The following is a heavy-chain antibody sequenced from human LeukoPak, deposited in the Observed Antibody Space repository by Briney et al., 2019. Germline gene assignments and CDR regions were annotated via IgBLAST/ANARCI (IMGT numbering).Heavy chain of an antibody. CDR1: GFTFITYA. CDR3: ARFPYGSQIPY. Sequence: GGSLRLSCAASGFTFITYAMTWVRQAPGKGLEWVSVIYSGGSTYYGDSVKGRFTISRDNSKNTLYLQMNSLRAEDTAVYYCARFPYGSQIPYWGQGTLVTVSS. CDR2: IYSGGST. D-gene: IGHD4-17*01. J-gene: IGHJ4*02. V-gene: IGHV3-66*01.